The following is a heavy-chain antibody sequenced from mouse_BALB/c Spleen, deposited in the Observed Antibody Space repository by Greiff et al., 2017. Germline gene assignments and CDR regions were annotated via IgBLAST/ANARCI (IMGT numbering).Heavy chain of an antibody. J-gene: IGHJ4*01. CDR2: ISSGSSTI. CDR1: GFTFSSFG. V-gene: IGHV5-17*02. Sequence: EVKLVESGGGLVQPGGSRKLSCAASGFTFSSFGMHWVRQAPEKGLEWVAYISSGSSTIYYADTVKGRFTISRDNPKNTLCLQMTSLRSEDTAMYYCARTGYAMDYWGQGTSVTVSS. CDR3: ARTGYAMDY.